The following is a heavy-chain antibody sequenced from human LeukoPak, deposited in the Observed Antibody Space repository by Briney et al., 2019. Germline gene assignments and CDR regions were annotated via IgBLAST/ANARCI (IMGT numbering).Heavy chain of an antibody. CDR2: ISYDGSNK. CDR1: AFTFSSYA. CDR3: ARESQAVAEFDY. V-gene: IGHV3-30*04. D-gene: IGHD6-19*01. Sequence: GGSLRLSCAASAFTFSSYAMHWVRQAPGKGLEWVAVISYDGSNKYYADSVKGRFTISRDNSKNTLYLQMNSLRAEDTAVYYCARESQAVAEFDYWGQGTLVTVSS. J-gene: IGHJ4*02.